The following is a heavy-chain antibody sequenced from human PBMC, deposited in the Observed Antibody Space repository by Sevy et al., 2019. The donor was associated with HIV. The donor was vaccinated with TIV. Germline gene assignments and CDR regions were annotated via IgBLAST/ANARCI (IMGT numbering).Heavy chain of an antibody. V-gene: IGHV3-30*02. J-gene: IGHJ3*02. Sequence: GGSLRLSCAASGFTFSSYGMHWVRQAPGKGLEWVAFIRYDGSNKYYADSVKGRFTISRDNSKNTLYLQMNSLRAEDTAVYYCAKVAYDSRAFDIWGQGTMVTVSS. CDR2: IRYDGSNK. D-gene: IGHD3-16*01. CDR1: GFTFSSYG. CDR3: AKVAYDSRAFDI.